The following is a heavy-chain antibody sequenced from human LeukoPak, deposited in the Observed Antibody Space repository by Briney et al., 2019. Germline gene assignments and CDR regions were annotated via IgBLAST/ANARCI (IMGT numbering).Heavy chain of an antibody. CDR1: GFTFSSYA. CDR3: ARGQDIVLMVDAFDI. D-gene: IGHD2-8*01. J-gene: IGHJ3*02. V-gene: IGHV3-30*04. CDR2: ISYDGSNK. Sequence: GGSLRLSCAASGFTFSSYAMHWVRQAPGKGLEWVAVISYDGSNKYYADSVKGRFTISRDNSKNTLYLQMNSLRAEDTAVYYRARGQDIVLMVDAFDIWGQGTMVTVSS.